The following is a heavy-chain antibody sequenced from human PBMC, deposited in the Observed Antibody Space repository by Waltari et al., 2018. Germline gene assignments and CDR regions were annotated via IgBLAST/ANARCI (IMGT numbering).Heavy chain of an antibody. Sequence: QVQLVQSGAEVKKPGSSVKVSCKASGGTFSSYAISWVRPAPGQGLEWMGGIIPIFGTANYAQEFQGRVTITAEESTSTAYMELSSLRSEDTAVYYWARRDYYGSGSYYNANAEYFQHWGQGTLVTVSS. J-gene: IGHJ1*01. CDR1: GGTFSSYA. CDR3: ARRDYYGSGSYYNANAEYFQH. V-gene: IGHV1-69*13. CDR2: IIPIFGTA. D-gene: IGHD3-10*01.